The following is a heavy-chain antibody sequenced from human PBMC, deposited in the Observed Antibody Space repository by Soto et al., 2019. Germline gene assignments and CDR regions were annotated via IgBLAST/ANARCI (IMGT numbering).Heavy chain of an antibody. D-gene: IGHD5-12*01. CDR2: IYYSGST. V-gene: IGHV4-31*03. Sequence: TSETLSLTCTVSGGSISSGGYYWSWIRQHPGKGLEWIGYIYYSGSTYYNPSLKSRVTISVDTSKNQFSLKLSSVTAADTAVYYCARAPSSGSPWKFDYWGQGTLVTVSS. CDR3: ARAPSSGSPWKFDY. CDR1: GGSISSGGYY. J-gene: IGHJ4*02.